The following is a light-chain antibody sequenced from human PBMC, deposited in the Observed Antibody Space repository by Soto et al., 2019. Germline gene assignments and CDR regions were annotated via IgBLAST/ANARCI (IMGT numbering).Light chain of an antibody. Sequence: QSALTQPRSVSGSPGQSVTISCTGTSSDIGDYDFVSWYQQHPGKAPKLMIYEVSNRPSGVSNRFSGSKSGNTASLTISGLQAEDEADYYCSSYTNSSTLGVFGGGTQLTVL. CDR2: EVS. CDR1: SSDIGDYDF. CDR3: SSYTNSSTLGV. V-gene: IGLV2-14*01. J-gene: IGLJ3*02.